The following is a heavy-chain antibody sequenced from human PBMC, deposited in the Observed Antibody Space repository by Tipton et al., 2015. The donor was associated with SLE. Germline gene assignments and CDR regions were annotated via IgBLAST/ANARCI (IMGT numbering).Heavy chain of an antibody. V-gene: IGHV4-38-2*01. J-gene: IGHJ4*02. D-gene: IGHD1-26*01. CDR3: ARVGYSFGLLYFDY. Sequence: LRLSCAASGFTFSSYAMSWVRQAPGKGLEWIGSIYHSGNTYHSPSLKSRVTISVDTSNNHFSLNLMSVTAADTAVYYCARVGYSFGLLYFDYWGQGALVTVSS. CDR2: IYHSGNT. CDR1: GFTFSSYA.